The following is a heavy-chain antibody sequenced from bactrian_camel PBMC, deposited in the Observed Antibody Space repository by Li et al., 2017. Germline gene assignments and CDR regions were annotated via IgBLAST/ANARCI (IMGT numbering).Heavy chain of an antibody. Sequence: VQLVESGGGLVQAGSSLKLSCVASHFTFSNSRNCMGWFRQPPGKEREAVAATQTLGDKTYYTDSVKGRFTISQDNAKNTAYLQMNDVKPEDTATYYCAAGSSYGTNVFRWRMPDAYNAWGRGTQVTVS. J-gene: IGHJ4*01. V-gene: IGHV3S40*01. CDR2: TQTLGDKT. CDR1: HFTFSNSRNC. CDR3: AAGSSYGTNVFRWRMPDAYNA. D-gene: IGHD2*01.